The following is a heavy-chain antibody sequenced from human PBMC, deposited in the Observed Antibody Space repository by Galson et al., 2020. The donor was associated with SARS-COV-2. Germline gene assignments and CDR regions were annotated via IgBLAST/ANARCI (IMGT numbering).Heavy chain of an antibody. CDR1: GFTFTNYA. CDR2: ISYEGGIK. V-gene: IGHV3-30*18. D-gene: IGHD3-10*01. J-gene: IGHJ6*02. Sequence: GGSLRLSCAASGFTFTNYAMHWVRQAPGKGLEWVALISYEGGIKYYADSVKGRFTISRDSSKNTLYLQMNSLSAGDTAVYYCAKRKELFWLGELNQGLDVWGQGTTVTVS. CDR3: AKRKELFWLGELNQGLDV.